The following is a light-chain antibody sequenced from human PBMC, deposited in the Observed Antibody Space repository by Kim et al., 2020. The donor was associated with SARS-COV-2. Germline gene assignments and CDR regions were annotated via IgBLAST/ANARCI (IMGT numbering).Light chain of an antibody. CDR2: WAS. CDR3: QQFYTTPLT. J-gene: IGKJ4*01. CDR1: QTSLYTSNNDNN. V-gene: IGKV4-1*01. Sequence: ATINCKSSQTSLYTSNNDNNLAWYQHKPGQPPKLLIYWASTRESGVPDRFIGSGSGTDFTLTISSLQAEDVAVYYCQQFYTTPLTFGGGTKVDIK.